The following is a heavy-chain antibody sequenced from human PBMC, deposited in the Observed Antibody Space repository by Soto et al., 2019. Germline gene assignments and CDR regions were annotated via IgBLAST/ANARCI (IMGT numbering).Heavy chain of an antibody. J-gene: IGHJ3*02. CDR2: INPNSGGT. V-gene: IGHV1-2*02. CDR1: GYTFTGYY. Sequence: GASVKVSCKASGYTFTGYYMHWVRQAPGQGLEWMGWINPNSGGTNYAQKFQGRVTMTRDTSISTAYMVLSRLRSDDTAVYYCARAFYRGFDWPFDIWGQGTMVTVSS. D-gene: IGHD1-26*01. CDR3: ARAFYRGFDWPFDI.